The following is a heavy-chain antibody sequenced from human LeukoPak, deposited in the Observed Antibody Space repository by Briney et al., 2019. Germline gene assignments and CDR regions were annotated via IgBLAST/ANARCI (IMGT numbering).Heavy chain of an antibody. D-gene: IGHD3-9*01. CDR3: TTVSHLDHFDY. CDR1: GFIFSNAW. Sequence: GGSLRLSCAASGFIFSNAWMSWVRQAPGKGLEWVCRIKSKVDGGTSDNAAPVKFSFTISRDDSKNTIYLQIDSLNTEDTAVYYCTTVSHLDHFDYWGQGTLVTVSS. V-gene: IGHV3-15*01. J-gene: IGHJ4*02. CDR2: IKSKVDGGTS.